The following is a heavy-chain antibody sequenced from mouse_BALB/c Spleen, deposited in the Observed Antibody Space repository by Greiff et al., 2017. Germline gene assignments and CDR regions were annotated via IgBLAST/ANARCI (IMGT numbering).Heavy chain of an antibody. CDR1: GFTFSSYT. D-gene: IGHD2-3*01. Sequence: VQLKESGGGLVKPGGSLKLSCAASGFTFSSYTMSWVRQTPEKRLEWVATISSGGSYTYYPDSVKGRFTISRDNAKNTLYLQMSSLKSEDTAMYYCTRDHYDGYYDYWGQGTTLTVSS. V-gene: IGHV5-6-4*01. CDR2: ISSGGSYT. CDR3: TRDHYDGYYDY. J-gene: IGHJ2*01.